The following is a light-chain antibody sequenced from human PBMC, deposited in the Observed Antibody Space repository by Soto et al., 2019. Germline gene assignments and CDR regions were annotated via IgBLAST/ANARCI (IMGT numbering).Light chain of an antibody. V-gene: IGLV2-8*01. CDR1: SSDVGGYNY. Sequence: QSALTQPPSASGSPGQSVTISCTGTSSDVGGYNYVSWYQHHPGKAPKLIIYEVYKRPSGVPDRFSGSKSGNTVALTVSGLQAEDEADYYCSSYVGTNSYVFGTGTKVTVL. CDR2: EVY. CDR3: SSYVGTNSYV. J-gene: IGLJ1*01.